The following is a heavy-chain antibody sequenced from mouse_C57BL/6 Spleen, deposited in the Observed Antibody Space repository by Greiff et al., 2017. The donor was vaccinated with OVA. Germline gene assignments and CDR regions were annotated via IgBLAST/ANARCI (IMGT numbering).Heavy chain of an antibody. Sequence: VQLQQSGPELVKPGASVKISCKASGYAFSSSWMNWVKQRPGKGLEWIGRIYPGDGDTNYNEKFKGKATLTADKSSSTAYMQLSSLTSEDSAVYFCARREAQATIDYWGQGTTLTVSS. V-gene: IGHV1-82*01. CDR3: ARREAQATIDY. D-gene: IGHD3-2*02. CDR1: GYAFSSSW. J-gene: IGHJ2*01. CDR2: IYPGDGDT.